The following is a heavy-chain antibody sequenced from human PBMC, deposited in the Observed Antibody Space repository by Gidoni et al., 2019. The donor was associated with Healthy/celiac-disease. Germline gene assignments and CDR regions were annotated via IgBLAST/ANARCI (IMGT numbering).Heavy chain of an antibody. CDR2: MNPNSGNT. J-gene: IGHJ4*02. V-gene: IGHV1-8*01. CDR3: ARGRPIHDFWSGYDIDY. D-gene: IGHD3-3*01. Sequence: QVQLVQSGAEVKKPGASVKVSCKASGYTFTSYDINWVRQATGQGLEWMGWMNPNSGNTGYAQKFQGRVTMTRNTSISTAYMELSSLRSEDTAVYYCARGRPIHDFWSGYDIDYWGQGTLVTVSS. CDR1: GYTFTSYD.